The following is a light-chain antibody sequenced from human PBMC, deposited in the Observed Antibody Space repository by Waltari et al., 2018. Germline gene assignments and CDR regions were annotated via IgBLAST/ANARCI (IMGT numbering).Light chain of an antibody. CDR2: GAS. CDR1: QGVGTN. V-gene: IGKV3-15*01. J-gene: IGKJ3*01. Sequence: ETVMTQSPTTLSVSPGEGVTLSCSASQGVGTNLAWHHHKPGQAPRLLIYGASTRAAGSPVRFIGSGSGTEFTLPISGLQSEDFAVYYCHQYNNWPPFTFGPGTKVDI. CDR3: HQYNNWPPFT.